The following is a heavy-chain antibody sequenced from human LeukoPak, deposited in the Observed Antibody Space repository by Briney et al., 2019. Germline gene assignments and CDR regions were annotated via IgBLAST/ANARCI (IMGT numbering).Heavy chain of an antibody. CDR3: ARVWLYDSSGYRPPFDY. Sequence: PSETLSPTCAVSGGSISSSHWWSWVRQPPGKGLEWIGEINHSGSTNYNPSLKSRVTVSIDTSKNQFSLKLSSVTAADTAVYYCARVWLYDSSGYRPPFDYWGQGTVVTVSS. J-gene: IGHJ4*02. D-gene: IGHD3-22*01. CDR1: GGSISSSHW. V-gene: IGHV4-4*02. CDR2: INHSGST.